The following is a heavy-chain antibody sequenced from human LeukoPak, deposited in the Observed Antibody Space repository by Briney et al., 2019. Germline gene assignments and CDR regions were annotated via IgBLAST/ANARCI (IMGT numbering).Heavy chain of an antibody. D-gene: IGHD4-17*01. J-gene: IGHJ6*02. V-gene: IGHV4-4*07. CDR2: IYASGSP. CDR3: ARDEALPYGDYEDYYHSGMDV. Sequence: PSETLSLTCTVSRGSIRSYYWSWSRQPAGKGLEWIGRIYASGSPNYSPSLKSRVTISRDTSKNQFSLNLSSVTAADTAVYYCARDEALPYGDYEDYYHSGMDVWGQGTTVTVSS. CDR1: RGSIRSYY.